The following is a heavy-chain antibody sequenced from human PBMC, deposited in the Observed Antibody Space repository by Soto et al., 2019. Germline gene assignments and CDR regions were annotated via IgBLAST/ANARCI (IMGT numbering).Heavy chain of an antibody. Sequence: SETLSLTCTVSGGSISSYYWSWIRQPPGKGLEWIGYIYYSGSTNYNPSLKSRVTISVDTSKNQFSLKLSSVTAADTAVYYCARVWFGGSYSGWFDPWGQGTLVTVSS. V-gene: IGHV4-59*01. D-gene: IGHD1-26*01. CDR3: ARVWFGGSYSGWFDP. J-gene: IGHJ5*02. CDR1: GGSISSYY. CDR2: IYYSGST.